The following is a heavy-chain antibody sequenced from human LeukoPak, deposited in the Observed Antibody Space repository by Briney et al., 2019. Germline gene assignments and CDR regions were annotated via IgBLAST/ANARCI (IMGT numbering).Heavy chain of an antibody. CDR1: GFTFSSYG. V-gene: IGHV3-30*02. CDR2: IRYDGSNK. D-gene: IGHD3-9*01. CDR3: AKDLGLRYFDWSSYYYGMDV. Sequence: PGGSLRLSCAASGFTFSSYGMHWVRQAPGKGLEWVAFIRYDGSNKHYADSVKGRSTISRDNSKNTLYLQMNSLRAEDTAVYYRAKDLGLRYFDWSSYYYGMDVWGQGTTVTVSS. J-gene: IGHJ6*02.